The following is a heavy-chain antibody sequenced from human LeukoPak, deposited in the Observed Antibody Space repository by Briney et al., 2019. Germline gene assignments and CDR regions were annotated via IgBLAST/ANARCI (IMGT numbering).Heavy chain of an antibody. CDR2: ISYDGRNK. V-gene: IGHV3-30*04. CDR1: GFTFSNYA. J-gene: IGHJ4*02. Sequence: GGSLRLSCAGSGFTFSNYAMTWVRQAPGKGLEWVAVISYDGRNKYYADSVKGRFTISRDNSKNTLYLQMNSLRAEDTAIYFCLYYDSSGFYYGRLRYWGQGTLVTVSS. CDR3: LYYDSSGFYYGRLRY. D-gene: IGHD3-22*01.